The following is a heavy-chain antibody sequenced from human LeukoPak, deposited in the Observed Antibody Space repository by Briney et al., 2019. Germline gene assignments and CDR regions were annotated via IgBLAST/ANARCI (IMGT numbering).Heavy chain of an antibody. CDR2: INTDGSST. Sequence: GGSLRLSCAASGFTFSTYWMHWVRQAPGKGLVWVSRINTDGSSTNYADSVKGRFTISRDNSKNTLYLQMNSLRAEDTAVYYCAREVARAFDIWGQGTMVTVSS. D-gene: IGHD2-15*01. CDR1: GFTFSTYW. V-gene: IGHV3-74*01. CDR3: AREVARAFDI. J-gene: IGHJ3*02.